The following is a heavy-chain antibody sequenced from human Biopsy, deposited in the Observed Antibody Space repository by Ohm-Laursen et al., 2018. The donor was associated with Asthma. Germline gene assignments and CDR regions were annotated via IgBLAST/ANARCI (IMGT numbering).Heavy chain of an antibody. V-gene: IGHV1-18*01. Sequence: SVKVSCKTSGYTFNSAGITWVRQAPGQGLEWMGWISVYNGNTKVAQKLQDRVTMITDTSTSTAYMELRSLRSDDTAVYFCARAVDYTQYYDIDAWGQGTTVTVS. CDR2: ISVYNGNT. CDR1: GYTFNSAG. D-gene: IGHD3-16*01. CDR3: ARAVDYTQYYDIDA. J-gene: IGHJ6*02.